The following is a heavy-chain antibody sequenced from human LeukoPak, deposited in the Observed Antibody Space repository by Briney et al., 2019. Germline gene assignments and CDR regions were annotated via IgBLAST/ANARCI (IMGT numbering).Heavy chain of an antibody. Sequence: GESLKISCKGSGYSCTSYWISWVRQMPGKGLEWMGRIDPSDSYTNYSPSFQGHVTISADKSISTAYLQWSSLKASDTAMYYCARHNYYGSGRGEWFDPWGQGTLVTVSS. J-gene: IGHJ5*02. CDR3: ARHNYYGSGRGEWFDP. CDR2: IDPSDSYT. CDR1: GYSCTSYW. V-gene: IGHV5-10-1*01. D-gene: IGHD3-10*01.